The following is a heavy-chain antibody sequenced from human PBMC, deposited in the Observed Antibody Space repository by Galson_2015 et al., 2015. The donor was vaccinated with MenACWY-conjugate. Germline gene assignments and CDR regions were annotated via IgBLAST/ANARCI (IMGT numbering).Heavy chain of an antibody. V-gene: IGHV3-48*04. CDR2: ISDGSGTI. CDR3: ARDSLLKHLAPVCSH. D-gene: IGHD3-9*01. Sequence: SLRLSCAASGFTFSRYSMNWVRQAPGKGLEWLSYISDGSGTIFYAGSVKGRFTISRDNAKNSLYLQMNSLRAVDTAVYYCARDSLLKHLAPVCSHWGQGTLVTVSS. CDR1: GFTFSRYS. J-gene: IGHJ4*02.